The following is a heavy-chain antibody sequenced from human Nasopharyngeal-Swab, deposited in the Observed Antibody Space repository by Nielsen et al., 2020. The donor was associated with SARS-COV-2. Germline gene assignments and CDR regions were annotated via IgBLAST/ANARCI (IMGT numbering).Heavy chain of an antibody. D-gene: IGHD3-16*02. J-gene: IGHJ3*02. Sequence: GESLKISCKGSGYSFTSYWIGWVRQMPGKGLEWKGIIYPGDSDTRYSPSFQGQVTISADKSISTAYLQWSSLKASDTAMYYCARQLMITFGGVIVTGAFDIWGQGTMVTVSS. CDR3: ARQLMITFGGVIVTGAFDI. CDR2: IYPGDSDT. V-gene: IGHV5-51*01. CDR1: GYSFTSYW.